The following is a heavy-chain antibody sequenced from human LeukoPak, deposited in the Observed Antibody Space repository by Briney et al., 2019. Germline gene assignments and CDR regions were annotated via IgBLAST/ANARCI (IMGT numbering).Heavy chain of an antibody. J-gene: IGHJ4*02. D-gene: IGHD3-16*01. Sequence: GASLKISCKGSGYNFTNYWIGWVRQLPGKGLEWMGIIYPGDSDTRYSPSFQGQVTISADKSISTAYLQWSSLRASDTAMYYCARYVAALDYWGQGTLVTVSS. CDR1: GYNFTNYW. CDR2: IYPGDSDT. CDR3: ARYVAALDY. V-gene: IGHV5-51*01.